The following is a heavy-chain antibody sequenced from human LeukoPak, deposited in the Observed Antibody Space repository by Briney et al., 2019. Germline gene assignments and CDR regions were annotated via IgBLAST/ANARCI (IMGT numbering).Heavy chain of an antibody. J-gene: IGHJ4*02. V-gene: IGHV1-69*13. Sequence: ASVKVSCKASGGTFSSYAISWVRQAPGQGLEWMGGIIPIFGTANYAQKFQGRVTITADESTSTAYMELSSLRSEDTAVFYCARGEGYGQLWSYFDYWGRGTLVTVSS. CDR1: GGTFSSYA. CDR2: IIPIFGTA. D-gene: IGHD5-18*01. CDR3: ARGEGYGQLWSYFDY.